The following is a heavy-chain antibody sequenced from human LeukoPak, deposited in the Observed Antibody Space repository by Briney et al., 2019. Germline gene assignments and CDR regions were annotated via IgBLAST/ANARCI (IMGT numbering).Heavy chain of an antibody. CDR3: ARDQSDSSGYDD. V-gene: IGHV1-2*02. Sequence: GASVKVSCKASGYTFTCYYMHWVRQAPGQGLEWMGWINPNSGGTNYAQKFQGRVTMTRDTSISTAYMELSRLRSDDTAVYYCARDQSDSSGYDDWGQGPLVTVS. D-gene: IGHD3-22*01. CDR1: GYTFTCYY. J-gene: IGHJ4*02. CDR2: INPNSGGT.